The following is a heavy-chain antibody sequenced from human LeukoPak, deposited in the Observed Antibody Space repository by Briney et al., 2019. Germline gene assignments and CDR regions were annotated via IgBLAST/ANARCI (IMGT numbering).Heavy chain of an antibody. V-gene: IGHV5-51*01. Sequence: GESLKIFCRGSGYRFTNYWIGWVRQMPGKGLEWMGIIYPGDSDTRYSPSFQGQVTISADKSISTAYLQWSSLKASDTAMYYCASRWLEGAFDIWGQGTMVTVSS. D-gene: IGHD5-12*01. CDR3: ASRWLEGAFDI. CDR2: IYPGDSDT. J-gene: IGHJ3*02. CDR1: GYRFTNYW.